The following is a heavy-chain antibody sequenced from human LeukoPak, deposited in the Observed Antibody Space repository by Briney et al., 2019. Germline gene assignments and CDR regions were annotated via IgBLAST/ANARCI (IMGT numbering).Heavy chain of an antibody. D-gene: IGHD2-8*01. V-gene: IGHV3-23*01. J-gene: IGHJ4*02. CDR1: GFTFNNYA. Sequence: GGSLRLSCAASGFTFNNYAMSRVRQAPGKGLEWVSTISGGGGSTYYADSVRGRFTISRDNSKNTLYLQVNSLRAEDTAVYYCAKDGRGYAIFHYWGQGTLVTVSS. CDR2: ISGGGGST. CDR3: AKDGRGYAIFHY.